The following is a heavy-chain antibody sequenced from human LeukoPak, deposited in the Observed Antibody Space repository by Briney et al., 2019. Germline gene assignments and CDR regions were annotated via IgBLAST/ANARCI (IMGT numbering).Heavy chain of an antibody. CDR1: GGSISSSSYY. V-gene: IGHV4-39*01. Sequence: SETLSLTCTVSGGSISSSSYYWGWIRQPPGKGLEWIGSIYYSGSTYYNPSLKSRVTISVDTSENQFSLKLSSVTAADTAVYYCARQSSLVRGVIKSFDYWGQGTLVTVSS. CDR2: IYYSGST. D-gene: IGHD3-10*01. CDR3: ARQSSLVRGVIKSFDY. J-gene: IGHJ4*02.